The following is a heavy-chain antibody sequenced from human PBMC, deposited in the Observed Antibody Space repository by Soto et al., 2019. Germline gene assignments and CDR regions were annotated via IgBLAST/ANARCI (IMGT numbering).Heavy chain of an antibody. V-gene: IGHV3-66*01. CDR3: AIVPAAHYYYYYMDV. Sequence: GGSLRLSCAASGFTVSSNYMSWVRQAPGKGLEWVSVIYSGGSTYYADSLKGRFTISRDNSKNTLYLQMNRLRAEETAVYYCAIVPAAHYYYYYMDVWGKGTTVTVSS. CDR1: GFTVSSNY. J-gene: IGHJ6*03. D-gene: IGHD2-2*01. CDR2: IYSGGST.